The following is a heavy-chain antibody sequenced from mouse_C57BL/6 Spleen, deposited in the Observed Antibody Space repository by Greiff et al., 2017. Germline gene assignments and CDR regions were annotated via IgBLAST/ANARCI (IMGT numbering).Heavy chain of an antibody. J-gene: IGHJ3*01. CDR3: ARGIGYYGSSMGFAY. V-gene: IGHV5-17*01. D-gene: IGHD1-1*01. Sequence: EVKLMESGGGLVKPGGSLKLSCAASGFTFSDYGMHWVRQAPEKGLEWVAYISSGSSTIYYADTVKGRFTISRDNAKNTLFLQMTSLRSEDTAMYYCARGIGYYGSSMGFAYWGQGTLVTVSA. CDR1: GFTFSDYG. CDR2: ISSGSSTI.